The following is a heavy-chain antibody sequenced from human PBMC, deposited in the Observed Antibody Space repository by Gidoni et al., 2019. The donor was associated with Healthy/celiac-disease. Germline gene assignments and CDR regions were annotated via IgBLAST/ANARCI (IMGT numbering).Heavy chain of an antibody. CDR1: GFTFSSYA. J-gene: IGHJ6*02. V-gene: IGHV3-30-3*01. D-gene: IGHD1-26*01. Sequence: QVQLVESGGGVVQPGRSLRLSCAASGFTFSSYAMPWVRQAPGKGLEWVAVISYDGSNKYYADSVKGRFTISRDNSKNTLYLQMNSLRAEDTAVYYCAREFSVGATSGGMDVWGQGTTVTVSS. CDR3: AREFSVGATSGGMDV. CDR2: ISYDGSNK.